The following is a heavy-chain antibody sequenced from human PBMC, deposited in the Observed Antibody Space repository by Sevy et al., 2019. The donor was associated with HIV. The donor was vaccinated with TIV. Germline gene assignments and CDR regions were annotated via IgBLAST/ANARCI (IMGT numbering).Heavy chain of an antibody. V-gene: IGHV3-21*01. D-gene: IGHD3-10*01. CDR2: ISSSSSYI. CDR1: GFTFSSYS. J-gene: IGHJ2*01. Sequence: GGSLRLSCAASGFTFSSYSMNWVRQAPGKGLEWVSSISSSSSYIYYADSVKGRFTISRDKAKNSLYLQMNSLRAEDMAVSYCARDLPDYSGSGNRYWYFDLWARCTLATFSS. CDR3: ARDLPDYSGSGNRYWYFDL.